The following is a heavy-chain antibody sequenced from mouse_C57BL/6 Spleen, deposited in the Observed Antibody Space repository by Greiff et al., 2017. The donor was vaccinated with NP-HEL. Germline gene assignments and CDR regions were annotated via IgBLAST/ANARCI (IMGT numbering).Heavy chain of an antibody. CDR1: GYTFTSYW. CDR2: IDPSDSYT. Sequence: QVQLQQPGAELVKPGASVKLSCKASGYTFTSYWMQWVKQRPGQGLEWIGEIDPSDSYTNYNQKFKGKATLTVDTSSSTAYMQLSSLTSEDSAVYYCARGGTAQARSYFDYWGQGTTLTVSS. D-gene: IGHD3-2*02. V-gene: IGHV1-50*01. CDR3: ARGGTAQARSYFDY. J-gene: IGHJ2*01.